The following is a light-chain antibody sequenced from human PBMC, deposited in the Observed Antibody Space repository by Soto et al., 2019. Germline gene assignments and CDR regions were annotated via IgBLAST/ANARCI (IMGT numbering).Light chain of an antibody. J-gene: IGKJ1*01. Sequence: DIQMTQSPSALSASVGDRVTITCRASQSISSWLAWYQQKPGKAPRLLIYDASYLERGVPSRFSGSGSGTEFTLTISDLQPDDLGTYYCQQYNNCRTFGPGTKV. CDR1: QSISSW. CDR3: QQYNNCRT. V-gene: IGKV1-5*01. CDR2: DAS.